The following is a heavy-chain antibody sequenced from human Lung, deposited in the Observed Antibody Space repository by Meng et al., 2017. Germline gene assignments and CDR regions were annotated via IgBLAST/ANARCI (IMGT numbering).Heavy chain of an antibody. D-gene: IGHD6-13*01. CDR1: GYNFPDYW. CDR3: ARDEDISAAGKLFGDY. CDR2: IDPKSGDT. V-gene: IGHV1-2*06. J-gene: IGHJ4*02. Sequence: QGQLVQSGAEVKKPGASVKVSCKPSGYNFPDYWLHWVRRAPGQGLEWMGRIDPKSGDTHYAQRFQGRVTMTGDTSISTAYMELSGLRSDDTAMYYCARDEDISAAGKLFGDYWGQGTLVTVPS.